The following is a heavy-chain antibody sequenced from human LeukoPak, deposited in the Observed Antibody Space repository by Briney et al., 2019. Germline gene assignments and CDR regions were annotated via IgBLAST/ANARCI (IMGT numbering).Heavy chain of an antibody. Sequence: ASVKVSCTPSGYTFTRHAINWVRQVPGQGFEWMGWISVDTGNPTYAQGFAGRFVFSLDTSVGTANLQISSLKPEDTAVYYCARDGYEYCSSTSCFDYWGQGTLVTVSS. J-gene: IGHJ4*02. CDR2: ISVDTGNP. D-gene: IGHD2-2*01. CDR1: GYTFTRHA. V-gene: IGHV7-4-1*02. CDR3: ARDGYEYCSSTSCFDY.